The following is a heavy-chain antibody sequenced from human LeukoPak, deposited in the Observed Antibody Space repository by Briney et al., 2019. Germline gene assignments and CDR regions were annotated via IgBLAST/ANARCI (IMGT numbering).Heavy chain of an antibody. CDR3: ARQNRADYGDYTFQH. CDR2: IRYDGSNK. Sequence: GGSLRLSCAASGFTFSSYGMHWVRQAPGRGLEWVAFIRYDGSNKYYADSVKGRFTISRDNSKHTLYLQMNSLRAEDTAVYYCARQNRADYGDYTFQHWGQGTLVTVSS. V-gene: IGHV3-30*02. CDR1: GFTFSSYG. J-gene: IGHJ1*01. D-gene: IGHD4-17*01.